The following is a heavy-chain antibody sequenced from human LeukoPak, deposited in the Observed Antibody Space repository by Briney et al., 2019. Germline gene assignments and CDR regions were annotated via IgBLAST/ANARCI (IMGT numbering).Heavy chain of an antibody. J-gene: IGHJ4*02. Sequence: PGGSLRLSCAASGFTFSSYGMHWVRQAPGKGLEWVAVIWYDGSNKFYADSVKGRFTISRDNSENTLYLQMNSLRAEDTAVYYCARDFSSTPEDWGQGTLVTVSS. CDR3: ARDFSSTPED. CDR1: GFTFSSYG. CDR2: IWYDGSNK. D-gene: IGHD6-13*01. V-gene: IGHV3-33*01.